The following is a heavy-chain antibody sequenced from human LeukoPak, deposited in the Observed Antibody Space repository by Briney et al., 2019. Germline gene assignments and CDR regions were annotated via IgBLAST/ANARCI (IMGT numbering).Heavy chain of an antibody. Sequence: SGGSLRLSCTASGFDFETYGMHWVRQAPGKGLEWVSVISYNAKNTYYADSVNGRFTISRDSSKKILYLQMNSLRAEDTAVYYCAKQVFGEDCFDSWGQEALVTVSS. V-gene: IGHV3-30*18. D-gene: IGHD3-10*01. CDR1: GFDFETYG. J-gene: IGHJ4*02. CDR3: AKQVFGEDCFDS. CDR2: ISYNAKNT.